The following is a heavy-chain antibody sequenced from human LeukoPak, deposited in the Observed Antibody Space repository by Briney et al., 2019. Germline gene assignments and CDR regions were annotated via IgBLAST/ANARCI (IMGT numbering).Heavy chain of an antibody. CDR1: GCTFTGYY. V-gene: IGHV1-2*02. J-gene: IGHJ5*02. Sequence: ASVKVSCKASGCTFTGYYMHWVRQAPGQGLEWMGWINPNSGGTNYAQKFQGRVTMTRDTSISTAYMELSRLRSDDTAVYYCASLGGSSSKWFDPWGQGTLVTVSS. CDR3: ASLGGSSSKWFDP. CDR2: INPNSGGT. D-gene: IGHD6-6*01.